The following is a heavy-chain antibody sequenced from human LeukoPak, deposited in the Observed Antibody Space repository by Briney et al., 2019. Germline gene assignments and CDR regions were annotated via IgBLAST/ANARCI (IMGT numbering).Heavy chain of an antibody. CDR1: GFTFSVYY. J-gene: IGHJ4*02. CDR2: ISSSGSTI. CDR3: ARDLHRYCSGGSCPDY. D-gene: IGHD2-15*01. V-gene: IGHV3-11*01. Sequence: PGGSLRLSCAASGFTFSVYYMSWIRQAPGKGLEWVSYISSSGSTIYYADSVKGRFTISRDNAKNSLYLQMNSLRAEDTAVYYCARDLHRYCSGGSCPDYWGQGTLVTVSS.